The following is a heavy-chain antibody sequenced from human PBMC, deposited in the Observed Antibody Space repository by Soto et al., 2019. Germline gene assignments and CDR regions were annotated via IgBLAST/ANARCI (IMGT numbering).Heavy chain of an antibody. CDR2: IYYSGST. V-gene: IGHV4-31*03. J-gene: IGHJ5*02. CDR3: ARRYYYGSGSLLGNWFDP. D-gene: IGHD3-10*01. CDR1: GGSISSGGYY. Sequence: LSLTCTVSGGSISSGGYYWSWIRQHPGKGLEWIGYIYYSGSTYYNPSLKSRVTISVDTSKNQFSLKLSSVTAADTAVYYCARRYYYGSGSLLGNWFDPWGQGTLVTVSS.